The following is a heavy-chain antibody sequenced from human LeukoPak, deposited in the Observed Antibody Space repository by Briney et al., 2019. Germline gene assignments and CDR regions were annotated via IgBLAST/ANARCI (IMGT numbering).Heavy chain of an antibody. V-gene: IGHV4-4*09. J-gene: IGHJ6*03. Sequence: SETLSLTCTVSGVSISSYYWSWLRQPPGKGLEWIGYIYTSGSTNYNPSLKSRVTISVGTSKNQFSLKLSSVTAADTAVYYCARHWELLEGDYYYYYMDVWGKGTTVTVSS. CDR3: ARHWELLEGDYYYYYMDV. D-gene: IGHD1-26*01. CDR2: IYTSGST. CDR1: GVSISSYY.